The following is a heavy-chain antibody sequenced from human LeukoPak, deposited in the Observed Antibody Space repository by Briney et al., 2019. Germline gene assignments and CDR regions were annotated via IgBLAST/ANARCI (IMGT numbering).Heavy chain of an antibody. J-gene: IGHJ3*02. D-gene: IGHD3-10*01. CDR2: IYYSGGT. CDR1: GGSISSGTYY. Sequence: PSETLSLTCTVSGGSISSGTYYWGWIRQHPGKGLEWIGYIYYSGGTYYNPSLKSRVTISVDTSRNQSSLQLSLLTAADTAVYYCARAMENQGAHGFDIWGQGTLVTVSS. V-gene: IGHV4-31*03. CDR3: ARAMENQGAHGFDI.